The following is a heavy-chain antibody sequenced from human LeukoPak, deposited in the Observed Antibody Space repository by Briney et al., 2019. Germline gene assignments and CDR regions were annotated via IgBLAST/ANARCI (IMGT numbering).Heavy chain of an antibody. CDR3: ASAVFYVWGSPFDY. V-gene: IGHV1-69*05. J-gene: IGHJ4*02. D-gene: IGHD3-16*01. Sequence: ASVKVSCKASGGTFSSYAISWVRQAPGQGLEWMGGITPIFGTANYAQKFQGRVTITTDESTSTAYMELSSLRSEDTAVYYCASAVFYVWGSPFDYWGQGTLVTVSS. CDR2: ITPIFGTA. CDR1: GGTFSSYA.